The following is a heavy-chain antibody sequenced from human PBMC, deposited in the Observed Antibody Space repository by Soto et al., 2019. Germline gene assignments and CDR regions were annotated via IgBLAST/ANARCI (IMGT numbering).Heavy chain of an antibody. V-gene: IGHV3-48*02. CDR1: GFTFSSYS. Sequence: GGSLRLSCAASGFTFSSYSMNWVRQAPGKGLEWVSYISSSSSTIYYADSVKGRFTISRDNAKNSLYLQMNSLRDEDTAVYYCARDEPDCSSTSCLDAFDIWGQGTMVTVSS. D-gene: IGHD2-2*01. CDR3: ARDEPDCSSTSCLDAFDI. J-gene: IGHJ3*02. CDR2: ISSSSSTI.